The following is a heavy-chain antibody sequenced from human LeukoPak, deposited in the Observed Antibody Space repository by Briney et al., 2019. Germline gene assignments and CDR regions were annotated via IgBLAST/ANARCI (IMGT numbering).Heavy chain of an antibody. CDR2: IRSKANSYAT. V-gene: IGHV3-73*01. CDR1: GFTFSGSA. J-gene: IGHJ4*02. CDR3: TRHGSYYYDSSGYSLFDY. Sequence: GGSLRLSCAASGFTFSGSAMHWVRQASGKGLEWVGRIRSKANSYATAYAASVKGRFTISRDDSKNTAYLQMNSPKTEDTAVYYCTRHGSYYYDSSGYSLFDYWGQGTLVTVSS. D-gene: IGHD3-22*01.